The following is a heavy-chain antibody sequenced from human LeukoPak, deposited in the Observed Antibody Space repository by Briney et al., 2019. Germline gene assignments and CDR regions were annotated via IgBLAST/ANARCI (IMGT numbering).Heavy chain of an antibody. J-gene: IGHJ6*03. CDR1: GFTFSSYA. Sequence: KPGGSLRLSCAASGFTFSSYAMNWVRQAPGKGLEWVSSITSSSGYIYYADSMKGRFTTSRDNAKNSLYLQMNSLRAEDTAVYYCAKGILGYSVYGNMDVWGKGTTVTVSS. CDR2: ITSSSGYI. D-gene: IGHD5/OR15-5a*01. V-gene: IGHV3-21*04. CDR3: AKGILGYSVYGNMDV.